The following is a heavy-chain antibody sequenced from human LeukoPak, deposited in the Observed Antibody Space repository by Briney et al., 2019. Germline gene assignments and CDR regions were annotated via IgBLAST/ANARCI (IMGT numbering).Heavy chain of an antibody. J-gene: IGHJ4*02. CDR2: IKQDGSEK. D-gene: IGHD3-9*01. Sequence: PGGSLRLSCAASGFTFSSYWMSWVRQAPGKGLEWVANIKQDGSEKYYVDSVKGRFTTSRDNAKNSLYLQMNSLRAEDTAVYYCAREDYDILTGYLIDYWGQGTLVTVSS. V-gene: IGHV3-7*01. CDR3: AREDYDILTGYLIDY. CDR1: GFTFSSYW.